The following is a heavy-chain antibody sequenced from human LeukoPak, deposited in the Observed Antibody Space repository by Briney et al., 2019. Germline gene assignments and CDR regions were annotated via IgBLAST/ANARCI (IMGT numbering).Heavy chain of an antibody. J-gene: IGHJ3*02. D-gene: IGHD2/OR15-2a*01. Sequence: SETLSLTCTVSGGSISSYYWSWIRQPPGKGLEWIGYIYYSGSTNYNPSLKSRVTISVDTSKNQFSLKLSSVTAADTAVYYCAREFLEAFDIWGQGTMVTVSS. V-gene: IGHV4-59*01. CDR1: GGSISSYY. CDR2: IYYSGST. CDR3: AREFLEAFDI.